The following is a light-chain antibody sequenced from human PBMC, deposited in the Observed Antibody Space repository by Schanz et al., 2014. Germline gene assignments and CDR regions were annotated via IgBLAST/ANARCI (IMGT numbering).Light chain of an antibody. CDR3: GSYSTTNSLGV. V-gene: IGLV2-14*01. CDR2: DVN. Sequence: QSALTQPASVSGSPGQSITISCTGTSSDVGGYKYVSWYQQHPGKAPKLMIYDVNNRPSGVSNRFSGSKSGNAASLTISGLQAEDEGDYYCGSYSTTNSLGVFGGGTKLTV. CDR1: SSDVGGYKY. J-gene: IGLJ3*02.